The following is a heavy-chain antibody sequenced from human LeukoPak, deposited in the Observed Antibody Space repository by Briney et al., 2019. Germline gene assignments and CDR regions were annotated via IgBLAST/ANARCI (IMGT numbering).Heavy chain of an antibody. CDR1: GGSFSDYY. V-gene: IGHV4-34*01. CDR2: INHSGST. CDR3: ARAGSESSGWSIGS. D-gene: IGHD6-19*01. J-gene: IGHJ4*02. Sequence: SETLSLTCAVYGGSFSDYYWSWIRQSPGKGLEWIGEINHSGSTNYNPSLKSRVTISVDTSKNQFSLKMTSVTVADSAVYHCARAGSESSGWSIGSWGQGTLVTVSS.